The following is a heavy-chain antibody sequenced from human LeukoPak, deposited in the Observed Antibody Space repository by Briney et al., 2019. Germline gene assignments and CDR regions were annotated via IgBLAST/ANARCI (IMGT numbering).Heavy chain of an antibody. CDR2: ISAYNGNT. CDR1: GYTFTSYG. V-gene: IGHV1-18*01. J-gene: IGHJ3*02. Sequence: ASVKVSCKASGYTFTSYGISWVRQPPGQGLEWMGWISAYNGNTNYAQKLQGRVTITTDTSTSTAYMELRSLRSDDTAVYYCARDRFPLPGPLYDSSGYHKWHDAFDIWGQGTMVTVSS. CDR3: ARDRFPLPGPLYDSSGYHKWHDAFDI. D-gene: IGHD3-22*01.